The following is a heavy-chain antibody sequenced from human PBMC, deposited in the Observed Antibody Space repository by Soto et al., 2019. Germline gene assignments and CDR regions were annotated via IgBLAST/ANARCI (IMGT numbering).Heavy chain of an antibody. D-gene: IGHD1-26*01. V-gene: IGHV4-39*01. CDR3: ARQGGLDWFDP. Sequence: QLQLQESGPGLVKPSETLSLTCTVSGGSISSSSYYWGWIRQPPGKGLEWIGSIYYSGSTYYNPALKSRVTISVDTSKNQFALKLSSGTAADTAVYYCARQGGLDWFDPWGQGTLVTVSS. CDR2: IYYSGST. CDR1: GGSISSSSYY. J-gene: IGHJ5*02.